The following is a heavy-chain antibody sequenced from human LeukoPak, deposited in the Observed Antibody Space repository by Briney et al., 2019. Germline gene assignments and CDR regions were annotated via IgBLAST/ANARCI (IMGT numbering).Heavy chain of an antibody. CDR2: IDPNRDGT. Sequence: ASVKVSCKTSGYTSTDYNMHWVRQAPGQGPEWMGWIDPNRDGTNYAHRFQDRVTITRDTSISTVYMELNNLRSDDTAVYYCARDWDQLVPSKGGPPRYFYFMDVWGKGTSVIVSS. CDR3: ARDWDQLVPSKGGPPRYFYFMDV. J-gene: IGHJ6*03. D-gene: IGHD2-15*01. CDR1: GYTSTDYN. V-gene: IGHV1-2*07.